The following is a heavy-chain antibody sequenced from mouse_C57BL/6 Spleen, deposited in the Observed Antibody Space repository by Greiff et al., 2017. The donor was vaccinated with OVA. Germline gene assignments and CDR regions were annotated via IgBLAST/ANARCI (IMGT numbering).Heavy chain of an antibody. J-gene: IGHJ4*01. V-gene: IGHV1-81*01. CDR2: IYPRSGNT. CDR3: ARDTTVEGYYYAMDY. CDR1: GYTFTSYG. Sequence: VQLQQSGAELARPGASVKLSCKASGYTFTSYGISWVKQRTGQGLEWIGEIYPRSGNTYYNEKFKGKATLTADKSSSTAYMELRSLTSEDSAVYFCARDTTVEGYYYAMDYWGQGTSVTVSS. D-gene: IGHD1-1*01.